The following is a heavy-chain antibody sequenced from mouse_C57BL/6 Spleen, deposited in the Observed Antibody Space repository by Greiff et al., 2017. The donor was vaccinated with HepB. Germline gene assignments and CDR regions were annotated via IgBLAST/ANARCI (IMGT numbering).Heavy chain of an antibody. CDR1: GYTFTSYW. CDR3: ARADGYRNAWFAY. CDR2: IDPSDSYT. J-gene: IGHJ3*01. Sequence: QVQLQQPGAELVMPGASVKLSCKASGYTFTSYWMHWVKQRPGQGLEWIGEIDPSDSYTNYNQKFKGKSTLTVDKSSSTAYMQLSSLTSEDSAVYYCARADGYRNAWFAYWGQGTLVTVSA. V-gene: IGHV1-69*01. D-gene: IGHD2-3*01.